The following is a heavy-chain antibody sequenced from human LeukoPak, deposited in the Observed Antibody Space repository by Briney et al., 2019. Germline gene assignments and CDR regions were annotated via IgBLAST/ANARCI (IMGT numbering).Heavy chain of an antibody. Sequence: SLRLSXAASGFTVSAYAMAWVRQAPGKGLEWVSTIYDDNTYYADSVKGRFAISTDNSKNTLYLQMNSLRVEDTAVYFCAARKVRGVWFYLDYWGQGTLVTVSS. CDR2: IYDDNT. J-gene: IGHJ4*02. V-gene: IGHV3-23*01. CDR1: GFTVSAYA. D-gene: IGHD3-10*01. CDR3: AARKVRGVWFYLDY.